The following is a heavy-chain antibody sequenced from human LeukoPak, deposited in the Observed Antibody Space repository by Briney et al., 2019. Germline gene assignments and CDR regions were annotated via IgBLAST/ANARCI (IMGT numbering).Heavy chain of an antibody. CDR1: RYTFTSYA. CDR2: INTNTGNP. V-gene: IGHV7-4-1*02. D-gene: IGHD3-16*01. CDR3: ARETYRYFDY. Sequence: SVKVSYQGSRYTFTSYAIVWVRQAPGQGLEWMGWINTNTGNPTYAQGFSGGLVFSLYTSVSTAYLQISSLKAEDTAVYYCARETYRYFDYWGQGTLVTVSS. J-gene: IGHJ4*02.